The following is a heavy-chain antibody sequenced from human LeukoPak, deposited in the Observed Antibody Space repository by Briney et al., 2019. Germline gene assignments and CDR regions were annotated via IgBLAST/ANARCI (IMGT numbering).Heavy chain of an antibody. D-gene: IGHD3-10*01. CDR1: GFTFFSYT. CDR2: ISSTRTYI. Sequence: PGESLRLSCAASGFTFFSYTMNWVRQAPGKGLEWVSSISSTRTYIYYADSVKGGFTISRDNGGNSLYLQMNSLRAEDTAVYYCARDLFGELYFDFWGQGTLVTVSS. V-gene: IGHV3-21*01. CDR3: ARDLFGELYFDF. J-gene: IGHJ4*02.